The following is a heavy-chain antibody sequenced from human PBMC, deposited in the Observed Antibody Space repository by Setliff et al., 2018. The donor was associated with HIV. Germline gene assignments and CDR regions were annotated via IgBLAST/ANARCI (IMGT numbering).Heavy chain of an antibody. D-gene: IGHD3-3*01. V-gene: IGHV3-21*01. J-gene: IGHJ3*02. CDR1: GFTFSTYT. CDR2: ISGPSEYI. CDR3: TRDLDLTGGEAFDI. Sequence: PGGSLRLSCTASGFTFSTYTMNWVRQAPGRGLEWVASISGPSEYIYYGDSVMGRFTISRDNAKNSLYLQMNSLRAEDTAMYYCTRDLDLTGGEAFDIWGQGTMVTVSS.